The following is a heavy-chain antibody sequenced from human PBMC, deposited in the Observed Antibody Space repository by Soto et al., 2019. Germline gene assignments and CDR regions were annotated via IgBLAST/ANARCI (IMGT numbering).Heavy chain of an antibody. CDR2: IIPILGIA. D-gene: IGHD6-6*01. CDR1: GGTFSSYT. J-gene: IGHJ3*02. V-gene: IGHV1-69*02. Sequence: GASVKVSCKASGGTFSSYTISWVRQAPGQGLEWMGRIIPILGIANYAQKFQGRVTITADKSTSTAYMELSSLRSEDTAAYYCARSQLVPNPSHAFDISGQGTMVTVSS. CDR3: ARSQLVPNPSHAFDI.